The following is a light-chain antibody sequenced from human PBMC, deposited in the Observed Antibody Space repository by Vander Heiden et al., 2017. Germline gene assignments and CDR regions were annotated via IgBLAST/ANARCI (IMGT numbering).Light chain of an antibody. CDR2: INK. CDR3: ASWDLSLNTWV. Sequence: QPLLASPPPVSEAPMQRFTISCSGSTPNIQYNHLNPYQHLPGKAPNLLIYINKLRPSGVSDRFSGSKSGTSASLAISGLQSEDEAEYYCASWDLSLNTWVFGGGTKLTVL. J-gene: IGLJ3*02. V-gene: IGLV1-36*01. CDR1: TPNIQYNH.